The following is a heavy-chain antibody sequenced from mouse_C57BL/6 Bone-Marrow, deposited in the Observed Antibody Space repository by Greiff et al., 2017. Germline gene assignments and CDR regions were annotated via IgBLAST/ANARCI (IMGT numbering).Heavy chain of an antibody. Sequence: QVQLQQPGTELVKPGASVKLSCKASGYTFTSSWMHWVKQRPGQGLEWIGNINPSNGGTNYNEKFKSKATLTVDKSASTAYMQLSSRTSEDSAVDYCARKALSRVVAYGGQGTLVTVSA. V-gene: IGHV1-53*01. D-gene: IGHD2-10*02. CDR1: GYTFTSSW. CDR3: ARKALSRVVAY. CDR2: INPSNGGT. J-gene: IGHJ3*01.